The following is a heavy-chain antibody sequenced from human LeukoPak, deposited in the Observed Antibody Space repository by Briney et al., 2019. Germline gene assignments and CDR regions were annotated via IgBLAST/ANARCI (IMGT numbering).Heavy chain of an antibody. J-gene: IGHJ4*02. CDR3: ANEIRPNDY. D-gene: IGHD6-6*01. CDR2: ININGDTT. Sequence: GGSLRLSCAASGVTFRDRAMTWVRQAPGKGLEWVSSININGDTTYYADSVKGRFTISRDNSKNTVFLQMNSLRVEDTAVYYCANEIRPNDYWGQGTLVTVSS. CDR1: GVTFRDRA. V-gene: IGHV3-23*01.